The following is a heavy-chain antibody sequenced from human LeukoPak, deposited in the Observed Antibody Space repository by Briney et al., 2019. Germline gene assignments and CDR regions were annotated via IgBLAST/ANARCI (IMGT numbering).Heavy chain of an antibody. CDR1: GYTFTSYG. V-gene: IGHV1-18*01. CDR3: ATAGITMVRGGVLDY. J-gene: IGHJ4*02. CDR2: ISAYNGNT. D-gene: IGHD3-10*01. Sequence: GASVKVSCKASGYTFTSYGISWVRQAPGQGLEWMGWISAYNGNTNYAQKLQGRVTMTEDTSTDTAYMELSSLRSEDTAVYYCATAGITMVRGGVLDYWGQGTLVTVSS.